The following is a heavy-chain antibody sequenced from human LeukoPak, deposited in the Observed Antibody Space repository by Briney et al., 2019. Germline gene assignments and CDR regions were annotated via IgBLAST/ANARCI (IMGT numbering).Heavy chain of an antibody. CDR1: GFTVSSNY. CDR2: ISYDGSNK. V-gene: IGHV3-30-3*01. Sequence: GGSLRLSCAASGFTVSSNYMSWVRQAPGKGLEWVAVISYDGSNKYYADSVKGRFTISRDNSKNTLYLQMNSLRAEDTAVYYCARADYYDSSGYYSDYWGQGTLVTVSS. D-gene: IGHD3-22*01. J-gene: IGHJ4*02. CDR3: ARADYYDSSGYYSDY.